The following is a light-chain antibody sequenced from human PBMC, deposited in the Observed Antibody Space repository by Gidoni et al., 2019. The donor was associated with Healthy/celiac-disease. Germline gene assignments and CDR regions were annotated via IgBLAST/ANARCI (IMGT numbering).Light chain of an antibody. CDR3: QQYNSYPWT. J-gene: IGKJ1*01. CDR1: QSISSW. V-gene: IGKV1-5*03. CDR2: KAS. Sequence: IRWPQSPSTLSASVGDRVTITCRASQSISSWLAWYQQKPGKAPKLLIYKASSLESGVPSRFSGSGSGTEFTLTISSLQPDDFATYYCQQYNSYPWTFGQGTKVEIK.